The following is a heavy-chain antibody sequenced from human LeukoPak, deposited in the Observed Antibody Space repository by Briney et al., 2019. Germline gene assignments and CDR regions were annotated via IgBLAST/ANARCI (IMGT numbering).Heavy chain of an antibody. CDR1: GFTFSHYS. J-gene: IGHJ6*03. V-gene: IGHV3-64*01. D-gene: IGHD3-22*01. CDR3: AKAGGYSPLIYYYYYMDV. Sequence: GGSLRLSCAASGFTFSHYSMHWVRQAPGKGLEYVSAINSNGDDTYYANSVKGRFTISRDNSKNTLYLQMGSLRAEDTAVYYCAKAGGYSPLIYYYYYMDVWGKGTTVTVSS. CDR2: INSNGDDT.